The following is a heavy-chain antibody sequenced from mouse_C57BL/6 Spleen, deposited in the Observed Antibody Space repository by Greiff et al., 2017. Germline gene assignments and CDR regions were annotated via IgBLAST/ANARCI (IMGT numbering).Heavy chain of an antibody. J-gene: IGHJ4*01. Sequence: QVQLQQSGAELARPGASVKLSCKASGYTFTSYWMHWVKQRPGQGLEWIGMIHPNSGSTNYNEKFKSKATLTVDKSSSTAYMQLSSLTSEDSAVYYCARSPSSYYAMDYWGQGTSVTVSS. CDR1: GYTFTSYW. CDR3: ARSPSSYYAMDY. CDR2: IHPNSGST. V-gene: IGHV1-64*01. D-gene: IGHD1-1*01.